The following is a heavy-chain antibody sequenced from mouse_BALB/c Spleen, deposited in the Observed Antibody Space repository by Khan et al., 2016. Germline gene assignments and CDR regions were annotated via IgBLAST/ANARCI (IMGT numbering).Heavy chain of an antibody. Sequence: EVQLQESGPSLVKPSQTLSLTCSVTGDSITSGYWNWIRKFPGNKLEYMGYISYSGSSYYNPSLKSRISITRDTSKNQYYLQLNSVTTEDTATYXCARDYDGYYSLGYWCQGTTLTVSS. CDR2: ISYSGSS. CDR1: GDSITSGY. V-gene: IGHV3-8*02. D-gene: IGHD2-3*01. CDR3: ARDYDGYYSLGY. J-gene: IGHJ2*01.